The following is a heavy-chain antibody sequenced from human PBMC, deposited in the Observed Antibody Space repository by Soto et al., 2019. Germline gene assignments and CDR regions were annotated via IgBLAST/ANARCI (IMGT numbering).Heavy chain of an antibody. CDR3: ARDRLTMVRGIHGHAGFDP. D-gene: IGHD3-10*01. CDR2: IYYSGST. Sequence: SETLSLTCTVSGVSISSGDYYWSWIRQPPGKGLEWIGYIYYSGSTYYNPSLKSRVTISVDTSKNQFSLKLSSVTAADTAVYYCARDRLTMVRGIHGHAGFDPWGQGTLVTVSS. V-gene: IGHV4-30-4*01. CDR1: GVSISSGDYY. J-gene: IGHJ5*02.